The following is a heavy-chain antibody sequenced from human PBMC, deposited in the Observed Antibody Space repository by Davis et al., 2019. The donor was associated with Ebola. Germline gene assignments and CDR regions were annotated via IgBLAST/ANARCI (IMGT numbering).Heavy chain of an antibody. V-gene: IGHV3-48*02. D-gene: IGHD2-2*02. Sequence: GESLKISCAASGFTFSSYSMNWVRQAPGKGLEWVSYISSSSSTIYYADSVKGRFTISRDNAKNSLYLQMNSLRDEDTAVYYCARDQAAIPVVANHFDDWGQGTLVTVSS. J-gene: IGHJ4*02. CDR1: GFTFSSYS. CDR3: ARDQAAIPVVANHFDD. CDR2: ISSSSSTI.